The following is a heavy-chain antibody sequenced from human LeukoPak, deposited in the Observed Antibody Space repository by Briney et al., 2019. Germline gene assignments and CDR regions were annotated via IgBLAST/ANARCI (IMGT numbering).Heavy chain of an antibody. CDR2: IYHSGIT. CDR3: ARDQPYMDV. V-gene: IGHV4-38-2*02. Sequence: PSETLSLTCTVSGYSISSGYYWVWIRQPPGKGLEWIGCIYHSGITYYNPSLKSRITISVDTSKNQFSLKLSSVTAADTAMYYCARDQPYMDVWGKGTTVTVSS. J-gene: IGHJ6*03. CDR1: GYSISSGYY.